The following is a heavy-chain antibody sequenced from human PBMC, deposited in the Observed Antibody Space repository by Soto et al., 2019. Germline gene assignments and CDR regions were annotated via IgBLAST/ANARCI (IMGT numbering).Heavy chain of an antibody. V-gene: IGHV1-69*06. CDR1: GGSLSTNP. CDR2: TGSGTGPG. D-gene: IGHD2-15*01. Sequence: SVKVSCKASGGSLSTNPISWVRQAPGQGLEWMGGTGSGTGPGNHAQKFQGRLTVTADKSTSTDYMELTNLSSEDTAVYYCARRDSGGFYRFFDSWGQGTLVTVSS. J-gene: IGHJ4*02. CDR3: ARRDSGGFYRFFDS.